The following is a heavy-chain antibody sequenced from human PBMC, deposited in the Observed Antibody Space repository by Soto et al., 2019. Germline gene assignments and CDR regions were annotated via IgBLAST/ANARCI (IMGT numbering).Heavy chain of an antibody. D-gene: IGHD6-13*01. Sequence: SETLSLTCTVSGGSISSSSYYWGWIRQPPGKGLEWIGSIYYSGSTYYNPSLKSRVTISVDTSKNQFSLKLSSVTAADTAVYYCARRRVVAADLYYFDYWGQGTLVTVS. CDR3: ARRRVVAADLYYFDY. V-gene: IGHV4-39*01. CDR1: GGSISSSSYY. J-gene: IGHJ4*02. CDR2: IYYSGST.